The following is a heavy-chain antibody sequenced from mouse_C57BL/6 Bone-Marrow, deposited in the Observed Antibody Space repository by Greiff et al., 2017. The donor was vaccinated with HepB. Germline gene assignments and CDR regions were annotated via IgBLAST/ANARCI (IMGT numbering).Heavy chain of an antibody. D-gene: IGHD1-1*01. V-gene: IGHV1-14*01. CDR1: GYTFTSYV. CDR3: ARAWGYYGTWYFDV. Sequence: QLQESGPELVKPGASVKMSCKASGYTFTSYVMHWVKQKPGQGLEWIGYIYPYNDGTKYNEKFKGKATLTSDKSSSTAYMELSSLTSEDSAVYYCARAWGYYGTWYFDVWGTGTTVTVSS. J-gene: IGHJ1*03. CDR2: IYPYNDGT.